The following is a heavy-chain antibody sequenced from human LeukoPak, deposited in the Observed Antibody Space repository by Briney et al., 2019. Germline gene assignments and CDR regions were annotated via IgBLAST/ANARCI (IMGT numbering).Heavy chain of an antibody. CDR1: GYTFTIYG. V-gene: IGHV1-18*01. CDR2: ISPYNVNP. D-gene: IGHD3-3*01. Sequence: GASVKVSCRASGYTFTIYGVSWVRQAPGQGLEWMGWISPYNVNPKYDQKLEGRVTMITKASTSTAYMEQRSLRSEDTAVYYCARVLYDFWSGYPYYFDCWGQGTLVTVSS. J-gene: IGHJ4*02. CDR3: ARVLYDFWSGYPYYFDC.